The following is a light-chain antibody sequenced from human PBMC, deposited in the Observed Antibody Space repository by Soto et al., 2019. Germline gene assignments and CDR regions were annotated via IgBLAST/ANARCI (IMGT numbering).Light chain of an antibody. Sequence: QSALTQPASVSGSPGQSITVSCTGTSSDVGGYDYVSWYQQHPGKVPKLMIYDVSNRPSGVSNRFSGSKSGNTASLTISGLQAEDEADYYCSSWTGTNTLVFGGGTKQTVL. CDR1: SSDVGGYDY. CDR3: SSWTGTNTLV. CDR2: DVS. V-gene: IGLV2-14*01. J-gene: IGLJ3*02.